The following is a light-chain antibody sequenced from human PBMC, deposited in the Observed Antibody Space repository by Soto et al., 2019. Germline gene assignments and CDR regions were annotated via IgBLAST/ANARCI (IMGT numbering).Light chain of an antibody. CDR2: AAS. CDR3: QQYGSAPWT. V-gene: IGKV3-20*01. J-gene: IGKJ1*01. Sequence: EIVVTQSPGTLSSSPGERATLACRASESVSSTYLAWYQQRPGQAPRLLIYAASIRARGIPDRFGGSGSGTDFTLTVSRLEPEDFAVYYCQQYGSAPWTFGQGTKV. CDR1: ESVSSTY.